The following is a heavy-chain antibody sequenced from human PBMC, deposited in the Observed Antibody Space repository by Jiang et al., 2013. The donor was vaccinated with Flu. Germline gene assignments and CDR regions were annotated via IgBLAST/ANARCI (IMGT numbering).Heavy chain of an antibody. CDR2: INHSGST. V-gene: IGHV4-34*01. CDR3: ARGRLRNRGPYTFDI. CDR1: GGSFSGYY. J-gene: IGHJ3*02. Sequence: ETLSLTCAVYGGSFSGYYWSWIRQPPGKGLEWIGEINHSGSTNYNPSLKSRVTISVDTSKNQFSLKLSSVTAADTAVYYCARGRLRNRGPYTFDIWGQGTMVTVSS. D-gene: IGHD4-17*01.